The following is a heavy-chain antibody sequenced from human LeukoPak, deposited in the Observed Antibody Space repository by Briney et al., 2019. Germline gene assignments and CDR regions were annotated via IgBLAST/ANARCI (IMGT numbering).Heavy chain of an antibody. V-gene: IGHV3-23*01. Sequence: QPGGSLRLSCAASGFTFSNYEMNWVRQAPGKGLEWVSFISGSGGSTYYADSVKGRFTISRDNSKNTLYLQMNSLRAEDTAVYYCAKGGQGNGDPRGGDFQHWGQGTLVTVSS. J-gene: IGHJ1*01. CDR3: AKGGQGNGDPRGGDFQH. CDR1: GFTFSNYE. CDR2: ISGSGGST. D-gene: IGHD4-17*01.